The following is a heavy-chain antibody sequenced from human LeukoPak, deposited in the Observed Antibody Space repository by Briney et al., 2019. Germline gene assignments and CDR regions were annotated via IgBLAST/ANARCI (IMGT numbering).Heavy chain of an antibody. D-gene: IGHD1-1*01. J-gene: IGHJ4*02. CDR1: GFTFSSYA. V-gene: IGHV3-23*01. CDR3: AKYHWEAHFDY. Sequence: GASLRLSCAASGFTFSSYAMSWVRQASGKGLEWVSAISGSGGSTYYADSVKGRFTISRDNSKHTLYLQMNSLRAEDTAVYYCAKYHWEAHFDYWGQGTLVTVSS. CDR2: ISGSGGST.